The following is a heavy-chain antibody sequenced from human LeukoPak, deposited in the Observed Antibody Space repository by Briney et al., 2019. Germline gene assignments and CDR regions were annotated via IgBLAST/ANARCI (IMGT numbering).Heavy chain of an antibody. CDR2: IYYSGST. V-gene: IGHV4-31*03. J-gene: IGHJ3*02. D-gene: IGHD2-2*01. CDR3: ARFSSSLGGAFDI. Sequence: NASETLSLTCTVSGGSISSGGYYWSWLRQHPGKGLEWTGYIYYSGSTYYNPSLKSRLSISVDTSKNQFSLKLSSVTAADTAVYYCARFSSSLGGAFDIWGQGTMVTVSS. CDR1: GGSISSGGYY.